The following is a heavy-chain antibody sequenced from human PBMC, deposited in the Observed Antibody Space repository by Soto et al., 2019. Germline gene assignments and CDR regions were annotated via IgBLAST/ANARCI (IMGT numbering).Heavy chain of an antibody. CDR1: GFTVSGNY. V-gene: IGHV3-53*01. J-gene: IGHJ2*01. Sequence: EVQLVESGGGLIQPGGSLRLSCAASGFTVSGNYMSWVRQAPGKGLEWVSVLYAGGTTYYADSVKGRFTISRDNSKNTLYLQMNSLRAEDTAVYYCARGNQKETMRYWYFDLWGRGTLVTVSS. CDR2: LYAGGTT. CDR3: ARGNQKETMRYWYFDL.